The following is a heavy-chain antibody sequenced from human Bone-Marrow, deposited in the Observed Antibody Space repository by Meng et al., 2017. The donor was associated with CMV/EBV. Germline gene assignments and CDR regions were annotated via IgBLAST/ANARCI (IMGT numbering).Heavy chain of an antibody. J-gene: IGHJ6*02. D-gene: IGHD3-10*01. CDR2: INSDGSST. Sequence: GESLKISCAASGFTFSSYWMHWVRQAPGKGLVWVSRINSDGSSTSYADSVKGRFTISRDNAKNTLYLQMNSLRAEDTAVYYCARDSIYYGSGGNYYYYGMDVWGQGTTVTVSS. CDR1: GFTFSSYW. CDR3: ARDSIYYGSGGNYYYYGMDV. V-gene: IGHV3-74*01.